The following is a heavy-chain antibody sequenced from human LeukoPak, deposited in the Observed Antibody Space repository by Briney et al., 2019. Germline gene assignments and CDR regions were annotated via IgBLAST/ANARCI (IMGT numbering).Heavy chain of an antibody. Sequence: ASVKVSCKASGYTFTSYYMHWVRQAPGQGLEWMGIINPSGGSTSYAQKFQGRVTMTRDTSTSTVYMELSSLRSEDTAVYYCARDPAYYYDSSGYLTLGWFDPWGQGTLATVSS. J-gene: IGHJ5*02. D-gene: IGHD3-22*01. CDR2: INPSGGST. V-gene: IGHV1-46*01. CDR1: GYTFTSYY. CDR3: ARDPAYYYDSSGYLTLGWFDP.